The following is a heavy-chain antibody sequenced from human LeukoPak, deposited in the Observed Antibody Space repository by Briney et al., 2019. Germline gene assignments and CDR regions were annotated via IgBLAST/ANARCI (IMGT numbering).Heavy chain of an antibody. J-gene: IGHJ4*02. CDR3: ALLTGYYPFDY. CDR1: GYTFTGYY. CDR2: INPNSGDT. V-gene: IGHV1-2*02. D-gene: IGHD3-9*01. Sequence: ASVKVSCKASGYTFTGYYMHWVRQAPGQGLEWMGWINPNSGDTNYAQKFQGRVTMTRDTSISTAYMELRSLRSDDTAVYYCALLTGYYPFDYWGQGTLVTVSS.